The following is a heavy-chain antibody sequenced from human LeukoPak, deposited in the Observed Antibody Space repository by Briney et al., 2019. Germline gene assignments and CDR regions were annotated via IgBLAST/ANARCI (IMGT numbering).Heavy chain of an antibody. D-gene: IGHD3-22*01. CDR1: GNSISSGDYY. Sequence: SQTLSLTCTVSGNSISSGDYYWRWIRQPARKALEWIGRIYTSGSTTYNPSLKSRVTISGDTSENQFSLRLSSVTAADTAVYYCARASYSYDISGWVPFDYWGQGTLVTVSS. V-gene: IGHV4-61*02. CDR2: IYTSGST. J-gene: IGHJ4*02. CDR3: ARASYSYDISGWVPFDY.